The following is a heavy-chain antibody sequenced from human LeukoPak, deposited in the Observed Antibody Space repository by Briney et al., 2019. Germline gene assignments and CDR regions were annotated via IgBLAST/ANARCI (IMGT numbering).Heavy chain of an antibody. CDR2: IYTSGST. D-gene: IGHD6-19*01. Sequence: KPSETLSLTCTVSGGSISSYYWSWIRQPAGKGLEWIGPIYTSGSTNYNPSLKSRVTMSVDTSKNQFSLKLSSVTAADTAVYYCARVPKGYSSGWYFDYWGQGTLVTVSS. CDR1: GGSISSYY. CDR3: ARVPKGYSSGWYFDY. V-gene: IGHV4-4*07. J-gene: IGHJ4*02.